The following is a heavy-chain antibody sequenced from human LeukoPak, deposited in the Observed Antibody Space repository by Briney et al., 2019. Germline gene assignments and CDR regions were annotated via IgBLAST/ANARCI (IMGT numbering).Heavy chain of an antibody. CDR1: GFTFDDYA. CDR3: ARDSQFIGPLY. Sequence: GGSLRLSCAASGFTFDDYAMHWVRQAPGKGLEWVSGIMSDGRSTYADSVKGRFTISRDTAKNTLYLQMNSLRAEDTAVYYCARDSQFIGPLYWGQETLVTVSS. J-gene: IGHJ4*02. V-gene: IGHV3-74*01. CDR2: IMSDGRST. D-gene: IGHD5-24*01.